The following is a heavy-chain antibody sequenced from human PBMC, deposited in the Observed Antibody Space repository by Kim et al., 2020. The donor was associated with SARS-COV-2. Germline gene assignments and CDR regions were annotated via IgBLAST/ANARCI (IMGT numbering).Heavy chain of an antibody. Sequence: SETLSLTCAVYGGSFSAYSWIWIRQAPGKGLEWIGEVKHSGITKYHPSLKSRVTISVDTSKNQFSLKLPSVTAADTAVFYCARGRAGVVPSPILGLGPYYYYYAMDVWGQGTTVTVS. CDR3: ARGRAGVVPSPILGLGPYYYYYAMDV. CDR2: VKHSGIT. V-gene: IGHV4-34*01. J-gene: IGHJ6*02. D-gene: IGHD3-3*01. CDR1: GGSFSAYS.